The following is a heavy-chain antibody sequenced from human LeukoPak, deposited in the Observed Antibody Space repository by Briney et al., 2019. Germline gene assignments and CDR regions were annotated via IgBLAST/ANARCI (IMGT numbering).Heavy chain of an antibody. V-gene: IGHV3-66*01. J-gene: IGHJ4*02. CDR2: LYSDGGT. CDR3: ARVQNSGLFRWY. Sequence: GGSLTLSCATSGFTVSNKYTTWVRQAHGRGLEWVSVLYSDGGTYYADSERSRFTISSENTKTTLYLQMNSLRAEDTAVYYCARVQNSGLFRWYWGQGTLVTVSS. D-gene: IGHD1-26*01. CDR1: GFTVSNKY.